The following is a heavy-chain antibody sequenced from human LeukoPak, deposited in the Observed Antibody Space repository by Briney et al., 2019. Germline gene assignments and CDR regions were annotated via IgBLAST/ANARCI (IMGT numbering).Heavy chain of an antibody. J-gene: IGHJ6*03. V-gene: IGHV4-59*01. D-gene: IGHD2-21*02. CDR3: ARVVVAAMFDYYYYMDV. CDR2: ISYSGST. Sequence: SETLSLTCTVSGGSISSYYWSWIRQPPGKGLEWIGYISYSGSTNYNPSLKSRVTMSVDTSKNHFSLMLRSVPAADTAVYYCARVVVAAMFDYYYYMDVWGKGTTVTVSS. CDR1: GGSISSYY.